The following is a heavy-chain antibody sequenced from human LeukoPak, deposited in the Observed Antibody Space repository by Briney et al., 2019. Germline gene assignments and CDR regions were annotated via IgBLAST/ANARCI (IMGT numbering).Heavy chain of an antibody. CDR3: AREVGIAAAGTLYYYGMDV. J-gene: IGHJ6*02. Sequence: PSETLSLTCTVSGGSISSYYWSWIRQPPGKGLEWIGYIYYSGSTNYNPSLKSRVTISVDTSKSQFSLKLSSVTAADTAVYYCAREVGIAAAGTLYYYGMDVWGQGTTVTVSS. CDR2: IYYSGST. V-gene: IGHV4-59*01. CDR1: GGSISSYY. D-gene: IGHD6-13*01.